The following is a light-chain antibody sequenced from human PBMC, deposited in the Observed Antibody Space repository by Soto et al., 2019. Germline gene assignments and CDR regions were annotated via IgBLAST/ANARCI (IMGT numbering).Light chain of an antibody. CDR3: XKYXXAPLT. V-gene: IGKV1-27*01. J-gene: IGKJ4*01. CDR1: QDISTY. Sequence: DIQMTQAPSSLSASVGDRVTITCRARQDISTYLAWYQQKPGKVPKLLISAAYTLQSGVPPRFSGSGSGTDFTLTXXSLQPEDVXXXXXXKYXXAPLTFGGGTKVEIK. CDR2: AAY.